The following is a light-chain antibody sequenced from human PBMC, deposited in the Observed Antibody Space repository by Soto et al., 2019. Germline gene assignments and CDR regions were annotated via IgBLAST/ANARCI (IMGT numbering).Light chain of an antibody. Sequence: QSALPQPASVSGSPGQSITISCSGSSGDVGNYDLVSWYQQIPGKAPQLMIFEVSRRPSRVSDRFSGSKSGNTASLTISGLQAEDEGDFYCCSYAGNGAWVFGGGTKLTVL. CDR3: CSYAGNGAWV. J-gene: IGLJ3*02. CDR2: EVS. CDR1: SGDVGNYDL. V-gene: IGLV2-23*02.